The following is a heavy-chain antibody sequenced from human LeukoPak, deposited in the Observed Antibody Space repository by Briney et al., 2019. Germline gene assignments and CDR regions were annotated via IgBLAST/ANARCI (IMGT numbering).Heavy chain of an antibody. V-gene: IGHV1-18*01. Sequence: SXXXXGXTXTXXXISWVRQAPGQGLEWMGWISAYNGNTNYAQKLQGRVTMTTDTSTSTAYMELRSLRSDDTAVYYCARVIAVAGTGFDYWGQGTLVTVSS. CDR1: GXTXTXXX. D-gene: IGHD6-19*01. CDR3: ARVIAVAGTGFDY. J-gene: IGHJ4*02. CDR2: ISAYNGNT.